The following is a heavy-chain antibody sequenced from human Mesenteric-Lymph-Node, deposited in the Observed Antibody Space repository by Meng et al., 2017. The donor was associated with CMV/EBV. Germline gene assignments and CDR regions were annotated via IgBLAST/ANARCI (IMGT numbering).Heavy chain of an antibody. Sequence: ASVKVSCKASGYTSSGYYMHWVRQAPGQGLEWMGWINPYSGGTNYAQKFQSRVTMTRDTSISTAYMELSRLRSDDTAVYYCARGFRIVLAGTPFEYWGQGTLVTVSS. D-gene: IGHD6-19*01. V-gene: IGHV1-2*02. CDR1: GYTSSGYY. CDR2: INPYSGGT. CDR3: ARGFRIVLAGTPFEY. J-gene: IGHJ4*02.